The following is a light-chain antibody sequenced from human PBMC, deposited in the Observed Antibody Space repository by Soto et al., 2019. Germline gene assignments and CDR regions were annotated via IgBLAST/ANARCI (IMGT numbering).Light chain of an antibody. CDR3: QQYRSWPRT. CDR2: GAN. J-gene: IGKJ1*01. V-gene: IGKV3-15*01. Sequence: EILLTQSPATLSVSPGETATLSCRASQNVLSDLAWYQQKPGQAPRLLVYGANTRATDAHAKFRGSGSGTEFSLTIRSLQSEDFATYYCQQYRSWPRTFGQGTKVDIK. CDR1: QNVLSD.